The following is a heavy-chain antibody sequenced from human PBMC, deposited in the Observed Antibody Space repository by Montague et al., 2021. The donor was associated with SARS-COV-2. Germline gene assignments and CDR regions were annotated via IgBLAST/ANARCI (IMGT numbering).Heavy chain of an antibody. Sequence: SETLSLTCTVSGCSIGGTNYYLDWIRQSPGKGLEWLGNIFQSGWISYNPSLKSRFTISVDTSSNQFSLRLSSVTAADTAVYFCARHPPHSPSRDYLVPGGFDXWGPGTMVTVSS. D-gene: IGHD2-8*02. J-gene: IGHJ3*02. CDR3: ARHPPHSPSRDYLVPGGFDX. CDR2: IFQSGWI. V-gene: IGHV4-39*01. CDR1: GCSIGGTNYY.